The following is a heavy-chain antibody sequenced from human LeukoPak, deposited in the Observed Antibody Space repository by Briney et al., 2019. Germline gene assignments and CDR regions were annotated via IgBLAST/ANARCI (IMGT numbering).Heavy chain of an antibody. Sequence: SETLSLTCTVSGGSISSYYWSWIRQPPGKGLEWIGYIYYSGSTNHNPSLKSRVTISVDTSKNQFSLKLSSVTAADTAVYYCARRKYGKYYFDYWGQGTLVTVSS. D-gene: IGHD4-17*01. J-gene: IGHJ4*02. CDR2: IYYSGST. V-gene: IGHV4-59*08. CDR3: ARRKYGKYYFDY. CDR1: GGSISSYY.